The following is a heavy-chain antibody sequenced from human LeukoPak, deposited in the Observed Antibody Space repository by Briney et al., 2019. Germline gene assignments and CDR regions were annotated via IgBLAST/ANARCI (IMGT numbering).Heavy chain of an antibody. J-gene: IGHJ4*02. CDR2: ISPYNGNT. Sequence: ASVKVSCKASGYTFTSYGISWVRQAPGQGLEWMGWISPYNGNTDYSQKLQGRVTMTTDTSTSTAYMELRSLRSDDTAVYYCARDGPYYYDSSGYYEWGQGTLVTVSS. CDR3: ARDGPYYYDSSGYYE. D-gene: IGHD3-22*01. CDR1: GYTFTSYG. V-gene: IGHV1-18*01.